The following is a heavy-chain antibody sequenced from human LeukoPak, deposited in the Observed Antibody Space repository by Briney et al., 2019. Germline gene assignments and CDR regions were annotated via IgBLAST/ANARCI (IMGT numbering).Heavy chain of an antibody. J-gene: IGHJ4*02. CDR1: GYTFTSYG. D-gene: IGHD3-22*01. CDR3: ARGDYFDSSGFSGASLFDY. CDR2: ISVYNGNT. Sequence: ASVKVSCKASGYTFTSYGISWVRQAPGQGLEWMGWISVYNGNTNYAQKLQGRVTMTTDTFTTTAYMELRSLRSDDTAVYYCARGDYFDSSGFSGASLFDYWGQGTLVTVSS. V-gene: IGHV1-18*01.